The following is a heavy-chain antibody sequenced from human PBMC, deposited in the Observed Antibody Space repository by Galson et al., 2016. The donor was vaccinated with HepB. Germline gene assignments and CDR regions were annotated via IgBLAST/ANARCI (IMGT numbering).Heavy chain of an antibody. D-gene: IGHD6-19*01. CDR1: GGSITTGGHY. V-gene: IGHV4-31*03. J-gene: IGHJ3*02. CDR2: ILYTGSV. Sequence: TLSLTCTVSGGSITTGGHYWSWLRQHPGRGLEFIGYILYTGSVQSNPSLKSRVSISVDIPKNQFSLDLTSVNAADTAVYFCARGTTQPWPGRTFFDIWGRGTMIAVSS. CDR3: ARGTTQPWPGRTFFDI.